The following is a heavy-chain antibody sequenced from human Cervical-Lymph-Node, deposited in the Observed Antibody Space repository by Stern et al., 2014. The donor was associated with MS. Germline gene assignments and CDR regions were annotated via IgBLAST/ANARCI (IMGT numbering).Heavy chain of an antibody. CDR3: ARGSGVY. CDR2: ISGSGSST. J-gene: IGHJ4*02. V-gene: IGHV3-23*04. CDR1: GFTFSTYA. D-gene: IGHD7-27*01. Sequence: VQLVESGGGLVQPGGSLRLSCTGSGFTFSTYAMSWVRQAPGKGLEWVSTISGSGSSTYYIDSVKGRFTISRDNSRNTLYLQMSSLRAEDTAVYYCARGSGVYWGQGTLVTVSS.